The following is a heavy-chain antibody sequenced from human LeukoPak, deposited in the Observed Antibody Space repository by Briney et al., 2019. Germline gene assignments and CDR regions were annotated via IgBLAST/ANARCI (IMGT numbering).Heavy chain of an antibody. CDR3: ATTGPEYSSSWYLHF. V-gene: IGHV5-51*01. D-gene: IGHD6-13*01. CDR2: IYPGDSDT. CDR1: GSRFTSYW. J-gene: IGHJ4*02. Sequence: GASLKISCKASGSRFTSYWIGWVRRMPGKGLEWMGVIYPGDSDTRYSPSFQGQVTISVDKSISTAYLQWSSLKASDTAMYYCATTGPEYSSSWYLHFWGQGTLVTVSS.